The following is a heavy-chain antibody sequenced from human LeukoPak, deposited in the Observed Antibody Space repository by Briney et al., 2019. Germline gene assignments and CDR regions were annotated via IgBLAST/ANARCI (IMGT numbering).Heavy chain of an antibody. J-gene: IGHJ4*02. CDR3: ARSPTPIAATVI. CDR2: ISSSSSYI. Sequence: PGGSLRLSCAASGLTFSDHAMGWVRQAPGKGLEWVSSISSSSSYIYYADSVKGRFTISRDNAKNSLYLQMNSLRAEDTAVYYCARSPTPIAATVIWGQGTLVTVSS. V-gene: IGHV3-21*01. D-gene: IGHD6-13*01. CDR1: GLTFSDHA.